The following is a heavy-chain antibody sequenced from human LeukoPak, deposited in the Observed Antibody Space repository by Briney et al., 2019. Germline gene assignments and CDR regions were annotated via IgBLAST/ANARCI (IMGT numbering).Heavy chain of an antibody. CDR2: IIPILGIA. Sequence: ASVKVSCKASGGTFSSYAISWVRQAPGQGLEWMGRIIPILGIANYAQKFRGRVTITADKSTSTAYMELSSLRSEDTAVYYCARARTMIDSPYYYYYYGMDVWGQGTTVTVSS. D-gene: IGHD3-22*01. J-gene: IGHJ6*02. V-gene: IGHV1-69*04. CDR3: ARARTMIDSPYYYYYYGMDV. CDR1: GGTFSSYA.